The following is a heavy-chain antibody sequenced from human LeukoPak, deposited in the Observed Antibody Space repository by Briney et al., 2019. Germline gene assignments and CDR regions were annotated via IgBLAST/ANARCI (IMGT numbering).Heavy chain of an antibody. CDR3: AKTPFYGGNSGYYFDY. CDR1: GFTFSSYG. J-gene: IGHJ4*02. Sequence: GRSLRLSCAASGFTFSSYGMHWVRQAPGKGLEWVAVISYDGSNKYYADSVKGQFTISRDNSKNTLYLQMNSLRAEDTAVYYCAKTPFYGGNSGYYFDYWGQGTLVTVSS. D-gene: IGHD4-23*01. CDR2: ISYDGSNK. V-gene: IGHV3-30*18.